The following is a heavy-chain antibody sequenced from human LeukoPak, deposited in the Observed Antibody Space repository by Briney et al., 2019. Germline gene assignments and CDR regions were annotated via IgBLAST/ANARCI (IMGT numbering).Heavy chain of an antibody. Sequence: GRSLRLSCAASGFTFSSYGMHWVRQAPGKGLEWVAVIGYDGSNKYYADSVKGRFTISRDNYKNSLYLQMNSLRAEDTAVYYCARDLSTSCPDSWGQGTLVTVSS. J-gene: IGHJ4*02. CDR1: GFTFSSYG. V-gene: IGHV3-33*01. CDR2: IGYDGSNK. CDR3: ARDLSTSCPDS. D-gene: IGHD2-2*01.